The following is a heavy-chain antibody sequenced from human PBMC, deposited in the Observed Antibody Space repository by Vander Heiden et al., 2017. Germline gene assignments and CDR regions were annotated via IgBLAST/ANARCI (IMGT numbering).Heavy chain of an antibody. CDR2: ISPYNGDT. D-gene: IGHD2-21*01. Sequence: QVQLVQSGDEVRKAGASVKVSCKTSGYTFSSYGISWMRQAPGQGLEWMGWISPYNGDTNYVKRLQGRVTLTSDTSTSTVYMELRSLRSDDTAVYYCARDRGGLPIVEFPAAVFDSWGQGTLVTVSS. CDR1: GYTFSSYG. V-gene: IGHV1-18*01. CDR3: ARDRGGLPIVEFPAAVFDS. J-gene: IGHJ4*02.